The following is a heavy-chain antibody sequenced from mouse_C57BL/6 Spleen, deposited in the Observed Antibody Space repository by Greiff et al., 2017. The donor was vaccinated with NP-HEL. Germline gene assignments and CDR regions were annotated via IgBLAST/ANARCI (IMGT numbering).Heavy chain of an antibody. V-gene: IGHV1-64*01. CDR2: IHPNSGST. J-gene: IGHJ2*01. Sequence: QVQLQQPGAELVKPGASVKLSCKASGYTFTSYWMHWVTQRPGQGLEWIGMIHPNSGSTNYNEKFKSKATLTVDKSSSTAYMQLSSLTSEDSAVYYCARDYGSGYFDYWGQGTTLTVSS. CDR1: GYTFTSYW. CDR3: ARDYGSGYFDY. D-gene: IGHD1-1*01.